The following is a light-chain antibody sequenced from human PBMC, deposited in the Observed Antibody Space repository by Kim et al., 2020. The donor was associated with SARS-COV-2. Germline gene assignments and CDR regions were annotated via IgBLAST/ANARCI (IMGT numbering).Light chain of an antibody. J-gene: IGLJ2*01. Sequence: GQGVTISCSGSSANIGSNTVHWYQQLPGTAPKLLIYGNNQRPSGVPDRFSGSKSGTSASLAISGLQSEDEADYYCAAWDDSLNGVVFGGGTQLTVL. CDR3: AAWDDSLNGVV. CDR2: GNN. V-gene: IGLV1-44*01. CDR1: SANIGSNT.